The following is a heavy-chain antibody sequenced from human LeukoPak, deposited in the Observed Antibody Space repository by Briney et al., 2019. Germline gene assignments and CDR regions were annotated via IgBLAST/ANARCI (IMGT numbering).Heavy chain of an antibody. CDR2: VYYSGST. CDR3: AREEPLYDFWSGYYTPYWYYGMDV. V-gene: IGHV4-31*03. CDR1: GGSISSGGYY. J-gene: IGHJ6*02. D-gene: IGHD3-3*01. Sequence: SQTLSLTCTVSGGSISSGGYYWSWIRQHPGKGLEWIGYVYYSGSTYYNPSLKSRVTISVDTSKNQFSLKLSSVTAADTAVYYCAREEPLYDFWSGYYTPYWYYGMDVWGQGTTVTVSS.